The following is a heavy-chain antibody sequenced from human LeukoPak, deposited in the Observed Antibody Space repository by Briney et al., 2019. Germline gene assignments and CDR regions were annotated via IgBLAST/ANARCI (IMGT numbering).Heavy chain of an antibody. J-gene: IGHJ4*02. CDR1: GFTFSNYW. V-gene: IGHV3-7*01. CDR2: IKQDGTEK. CDR3: SQSLNY. Sequence: GGSLRLSCPASGFTFSNYWMDWVRQAPGKGLEWVANIKQDGTEKHYVDSVKGRFTISRDNAKNSLYLQMDSLRAEDTALYYCSQSLNYWGQGTLVTVSS.